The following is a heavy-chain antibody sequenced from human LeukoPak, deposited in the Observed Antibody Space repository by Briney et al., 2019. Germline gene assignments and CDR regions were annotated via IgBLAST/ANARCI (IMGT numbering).Heavy chain of an antibody. CDR3: ASEMATKTARFDY. D-gene: IGHD5-24*01. CDR2: INHSGST. J-gene: IGHJ4*02. CDR1: GGSFSGYY. V-gene: IGHV4-34*01. Sequence: SETLSLTCAVYGGSFSGYYWSWIRQPPGKGLEWIGEINHSGSTNYNPSLKSRVTISVDTSKNQFSLKLSSVTAADTAVYYCASEMATKTARFDYWGQGTLVTVSS.